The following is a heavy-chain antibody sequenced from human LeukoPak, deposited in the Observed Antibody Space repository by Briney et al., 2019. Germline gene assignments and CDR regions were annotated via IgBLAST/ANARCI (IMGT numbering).Heavy chain of an antibody. J-gene: IGHJ3*02. CDR1: GGSISSYY. Sequence: PSETLSLTCTVSGGSISSYYWSWIRQPAGKGLEWIGRIYTSGSTNYSPSLKSRVTMSVDTSKNQFSLKLSSVTAADTAVYYCARDQIYGSGVKAFNIWGQGTMVTVSS. V-gene: IGHV4-4*07. D-gene: IGHD3-10*01. CDR3: ARDQIYGSGVKAFNI. CDR2: IYTSGST.